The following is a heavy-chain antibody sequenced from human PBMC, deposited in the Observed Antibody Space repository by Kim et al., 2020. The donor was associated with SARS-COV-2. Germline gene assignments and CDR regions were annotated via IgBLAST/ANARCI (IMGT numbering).Heavy chain of an antibody. D-gene: IGHD2-2*01. CDR3: ARGSGASYYYYYYYMDV. V-gene: IGHV4-30-2*05. Sequence: LKSRVTISVDTSKNQFSLKLSSVTAADTAVYYCARGSGASYYYYYYYMDVWGKGTTVTVSS. J-gene: IGHJ6*03.